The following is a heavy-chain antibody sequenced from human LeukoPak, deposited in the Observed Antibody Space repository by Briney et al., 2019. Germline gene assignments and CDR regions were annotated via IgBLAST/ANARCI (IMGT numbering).Heavy chain of an antibody. CDR3: AAGYYDSSGYSFDY. V-gene: IGHV3-11*01. D-gene: IGHD3-22*01. CDR1: GFTFSDYY. J-gene: IGHJ4*02. Sequence: PGGSLRLSCAASGFTFSDYYMSWIRPAPGEGLGWASYISSSGSTIYYADSVEGRFTISRDNAKNSLYLQMNSLRAEDTAVYYCAAGYYDSSGYSFDYWGQGTLVTVSS. CDR2: ISSSGSTI.